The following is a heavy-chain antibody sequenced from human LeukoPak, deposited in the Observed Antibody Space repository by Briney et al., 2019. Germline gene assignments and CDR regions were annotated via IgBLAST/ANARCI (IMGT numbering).Heavy chain of an antibody. D-gene: IGHD1-26*01. Sequence: SETLSLTCTVSGGSISSYYWSWTRQPPGKGPEWIGYIYTSGSTNYNPSLKSRVTISVDTSKNQFSLKLSSVTAADTAVYYCARLRVSGSYLYYFDYWGQGTLVTVSS. CDR2: IYTSGST. V-gene: IGHV4-4*09. CDR3: ARLRVSGSYLYYFDY. CDR1: GGSISSYY. J-gene: IGHJ4*02.